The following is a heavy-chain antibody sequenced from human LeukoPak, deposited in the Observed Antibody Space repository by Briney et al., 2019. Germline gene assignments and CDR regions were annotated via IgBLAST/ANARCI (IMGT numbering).Heavy chain of an antibody. CDR1: RLTFSSYW. CDR2: IHSDGTRT. CDR3: ARGIYGDPVAFDY. Sequence: GGSLTLSCAVSRLTFSSYWMHWVRQAPGGGLVWVSRIHSDGTRTNHADSVTGRFTISRDNAKNTVYLQRNSLRNEDTSVYYCARGIYGDPVAFDYWGQGTLVTVSS. J-gene: IGHJ4*02. V-gene: IGHV3-74*01. D-gene: IGHD4/OR15-4a*01.